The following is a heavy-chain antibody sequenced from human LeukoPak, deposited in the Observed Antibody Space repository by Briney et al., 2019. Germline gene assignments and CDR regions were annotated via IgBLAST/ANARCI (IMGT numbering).Heavy chain of an antibody. J-gene: IGHJ4*02. CDR1: RFSFSAFA. CDR2: IDGSGETT. Sequence: GGSLRLSCAASRFSFSAFAMSWVRQAPGKGLEWVSTIDGSGETTYYADPVKGRFTISRDNSKNTLYLQMNSLRAEDTATYYCVKDPNWYDGYWGQGTLVTVSS. D-gene: IGHD1-1*01. V-gene: IGHV3-23*01. CDR3: VKDPNWYDGY.